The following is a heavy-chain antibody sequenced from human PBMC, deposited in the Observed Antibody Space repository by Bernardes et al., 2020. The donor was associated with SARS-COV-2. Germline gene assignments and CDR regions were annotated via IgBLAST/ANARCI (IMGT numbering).Heavy chain of an antibody. D-gene: IGHD1-26*01. Sequence: LSLTCTVSGGSISSSSYYWGWIRQPPGKGLEWIGSIHYRGNTYYNPSLESRATMSIDTSRNQFSLRLDSVTAADAAVYSCARAVYVIKAGALHYFDYWGQGAPVIVSS. CDR3: ARAVYVIKAGALHYFDY. V-gene: IGHV4-39*01. CDR1: GGSISSSSYY. J-gene: IGHJ4*02. CDR2: IHYRGNT.